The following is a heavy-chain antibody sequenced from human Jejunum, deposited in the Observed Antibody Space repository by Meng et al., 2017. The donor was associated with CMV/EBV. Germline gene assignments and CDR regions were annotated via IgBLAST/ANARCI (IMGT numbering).Heavy chain of an antibody. CDR2: INPKNGGP. Sequence: CKTSGYDFADYYLQWVRQAPGQAPEWMGWINPKNGGPRYAAKFQGRVTLTSDTSLNTAFLDLSGLTSDDTAVYYCTRRKTDTGWVYWGQGTLVTVSS. CDR1: GYDFADYY. J-gene: IGHJ4*02. D-gene: IGHD1-14*01. CDR3: TRRKTDTGWVY. V-gene: IGHV1-2*02.